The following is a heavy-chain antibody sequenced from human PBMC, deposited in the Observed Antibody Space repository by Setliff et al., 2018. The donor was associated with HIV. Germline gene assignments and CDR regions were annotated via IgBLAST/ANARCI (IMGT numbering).Heavy chain of an antibody. D-gene: IGHD6-19*01. Sequence: ASVKVSCKASGYTFTAYYMHWVRQAPGQGLEWMGWVNPNSGSTGYAQKFQGRVTMTSDTSIDTAYVELSSLRSEDTAVYYCARGFLRSGWTQLAYWGQGTLVTVSS. J-gene: IGHJ4*02. CDR1: GYTFTAYY. CDR2: VNPNSGST. V-gene: IGHV1-8*02. CDR3: ARGFLRSGWTQLAY.